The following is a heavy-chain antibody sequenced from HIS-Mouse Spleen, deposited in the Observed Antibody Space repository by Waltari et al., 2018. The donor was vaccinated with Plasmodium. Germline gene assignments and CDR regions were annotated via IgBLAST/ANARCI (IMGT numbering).Heavy chain of an antibody. CDR1: GGSLSGYY. J-gene: IGHJ2*01. CDR2: INHSGST. CDR3: ARVTSSGVYWYFDL. Sequence: QVQLQQWGAGRLKPSETLSLTCAVYGGSLSGYYWGWIRQPPGKGLAWVGEINHSGSTNYNPSLKSRVTISVDTSKNQLSLKLSSVTAADTAVYYCARVTSSGVYWYFDLWGRGTLVTVSS. D-gene: IGHD3-3*01. V-gene: IGHV4-34*01.